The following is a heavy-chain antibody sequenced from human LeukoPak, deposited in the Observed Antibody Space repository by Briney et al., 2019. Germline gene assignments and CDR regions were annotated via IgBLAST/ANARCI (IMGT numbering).Heavy chain of an antibody. Sequence: SETRSLTCSVSGGSISSDSYYWGWIRQPPGKGLEWIGSIYYSGSTYYNPSLRSRVTISVDTSKNQFSLNLSSVTAPDTAVYFCARQRVGASIDYWGQGTLVTVSS. J-gene: IGHJ4*02. V-gene: IGHV4-39*01. CDR3: ARQRVGASIDY. CDR1: GGSISSDSYY. CDR2: IYYSGST. D-gene: IGHD1-26*01.